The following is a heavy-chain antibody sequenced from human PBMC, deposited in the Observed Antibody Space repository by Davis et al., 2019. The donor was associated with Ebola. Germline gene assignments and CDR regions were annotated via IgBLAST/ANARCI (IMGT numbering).Heavy chain of an antibody. CDR3: ARDKRLSVAGRGADY. D-gene: IGHD6-19*01. CDR1: GYTFTSYG. J-gene: IGHJ4*02. Sequence: ASVKVSCKASGYTFTSYGISWVRQAPGQGLEWLGWINPYNGITNYAQKVQGRVTMTTDTSTNTAYMELRSLRSDDTALYYCARDKRLSVAGRGADYWGQGTLVTVSS. CDR2: INPYNGIT. V-gene: IGHV1-18*04.